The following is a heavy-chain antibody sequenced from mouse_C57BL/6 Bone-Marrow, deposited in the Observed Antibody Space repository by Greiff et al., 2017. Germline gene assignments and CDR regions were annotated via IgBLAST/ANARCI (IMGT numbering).Heavy chain of an antibody. J-gene: IGHJ3*01. D-gene: IGHD1-1*01. CDR1: GFTFSDYG. CDR3: ARAHITTVPFAY. V-gene: IGHV5-17*01. CDR2: ISSGSSTI. Sequence: EVQLVESGGGLVKPGGSLKLSCAASGFTFSDYGMHWVRQAPEKGLEWVAYISSGSSTIYYADTVKGRFTISRDNAKNTLFLQMTSLRTEDTAMYYCARAHITTVPFAYWGQGTLVTVSA.